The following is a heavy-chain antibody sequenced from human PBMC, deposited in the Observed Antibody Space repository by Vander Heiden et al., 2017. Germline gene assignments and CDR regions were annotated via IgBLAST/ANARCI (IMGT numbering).Heavy chain of an antibody. CDR3: ATPRPYYYDSSGPYFDY. Sequence: QFQLEQSGAGVKYPGPSVKIPCTLSGSTLTELSMHWGRQAPGKGLEWMGGFEPEDGETIYAQKFQGRVTMTEDTSTDTAYMELSSLRSEDTAVYYCATPRPYYYDSSGPYFDYWGQGTLVTVSS. V-gene: IGHV1-24*01. D-gene: IGHD3-22*01. CDR1: GSTLTELS. J-gene: IGHJ4*02. CDR2: FEPEDGET.